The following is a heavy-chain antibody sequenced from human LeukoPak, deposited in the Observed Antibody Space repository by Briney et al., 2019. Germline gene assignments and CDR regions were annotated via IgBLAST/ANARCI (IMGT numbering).Heavy chain of an antibody. J-gene: IGHJ4*02. D-gene: IGHD3-22*01. Sequence: PGGSLRLSCAASGFTFSSYEMNWVRQAPGKGLEWVAYISSSGSTIYYADSVRGRFTISRDNAKNSLYLQMNSLRAEDTVVYYCASSPRGYSFYFDYWGQGTLVTVSS. CDR3: ASSPRGYSFYFDY. CDR1: GFTFSSYE. V-gene: IGHV3-48*03. CDR2: ISSSGSTI.